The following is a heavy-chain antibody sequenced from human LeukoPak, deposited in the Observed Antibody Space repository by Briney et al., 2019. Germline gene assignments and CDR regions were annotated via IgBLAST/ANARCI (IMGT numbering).Heavy chain of an antibody. CDR1: GFTVSSNY. J-gene: IGHJ6*02. Sequence: GGSLRLSCAASGFTVSSNYVSWVRQAPGKGLEWVSVIYSGGSTYYADSVKGRFTISRDNSKNTLYLQMNGLRAEDTAVYYCARVRVEQWLIYYYYGMDVWGQGTTVTVSS. D-gene: IGHD6-19*01. CDR2: IYSGGST. V-gene: IGHV3-66*01. CDR3: ARVRVEQWLIYYYYGMDV.